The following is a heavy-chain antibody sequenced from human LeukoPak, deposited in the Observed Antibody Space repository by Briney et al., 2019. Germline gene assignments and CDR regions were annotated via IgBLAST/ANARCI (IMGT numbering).Heavy chain of an antibody. CDR2: IYYSGST. D-gene: IGHD1-1*01. V-gene: IGHV4-59*02. CDR3: ARDNWVRYNNNWYYCGLDV. CDR1: GGSVSSYY. Sequence: SETLSLTCTVSGGSVSSYYWSWIRQPPGKGLEWIGYIYYSGSTNYNPSLKSRVTISVDTSKNQFSLKLSSVTAADTAVYFCARDNWVRYNNNWYYCGLDVWGRGTTVTVSS. J-gene: IGHJ6*02.